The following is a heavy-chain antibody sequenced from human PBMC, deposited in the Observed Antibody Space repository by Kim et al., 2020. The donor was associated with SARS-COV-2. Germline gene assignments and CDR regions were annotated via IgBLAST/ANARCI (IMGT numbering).Heavy chain of an antibody. CDR1: RFAFSNYW. D-gene: IGHD1-20*01. V-gene: IGHV3-7*01. J-gene: IGHJ4*02. CDR3: ARWEYAYNI. Sequence: GESLRLSCAASRFAFSNYWMSWVRLPPGKGLEWVANIKQDGSEKYYVDSVKGRFTISRDNAENSLYLQMSSLRVEDTAVYYCARWEYAYNIWGQGTLVTVSS. CDR2: IKQDGSEK.